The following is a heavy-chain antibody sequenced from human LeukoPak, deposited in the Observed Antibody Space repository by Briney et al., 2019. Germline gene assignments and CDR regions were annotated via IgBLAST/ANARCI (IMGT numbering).Heavy chain of an antibody. V-gene: IGHV3-23*01. J-gene: IGHJ5*02. CDR3: AKWPVGSSSDPQWFDP. D-gene: IGHD6-6*01. CDR1: GFTFSSSA. Sequence: PGGSLRLSCAASGFTFSSSAMSWVRQAPGKGLEWVSAISNNGGYTYYADSVQGRFTISRDNSKSTLCLQMNSLRAEDTAVYYCAKWPVGSSSDPQWFDPWGQGTLVTVSS. CDR2: ISNNGGYT.